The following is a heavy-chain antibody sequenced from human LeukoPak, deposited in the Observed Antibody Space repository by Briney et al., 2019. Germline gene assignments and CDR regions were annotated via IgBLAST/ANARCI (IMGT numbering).Heavy chain of an antibody. D-gene: IGHD6-19*01. Sequence: SETLSLTCTVSGGSISSYYWSWIRQPAGKGLEWIGRIYTSGSTNYNPSLTSRVTMSVDTSKNQFSLKLSSVTAADTAVYYCAREYSSGWYGSVGPFDPWGQGTLVTVSS. J-gene: IGHJ5*02. CDR3: AREYSSGWYGSVGPFDP. CDR2: IYTSGST. CDR1: GGSISSYY. V-gene: IGHV4-4*07.